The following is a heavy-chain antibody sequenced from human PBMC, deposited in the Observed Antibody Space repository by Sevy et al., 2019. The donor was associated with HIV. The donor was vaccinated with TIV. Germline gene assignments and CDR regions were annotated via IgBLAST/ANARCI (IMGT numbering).Heavy chain of an antibody. CDR1: GFTFSDYY. J-gene: IGHJ4*02. CDR3: ATMYDFWSGLTVDY. Sequence: GGSLRLSCAASGFTFSDYYMSWIRQAPGKGLEWVSYISSSGSTIYYADSVKGRFTISRDNAKNSLYLQMNSLRAEDTAVYYCATMYDFWSGLTVDYWGQGTLVTVSS. CDR2: ISSSGSTI. D-gene: IGHD3-3*01. V-gene: IGHV3-11*01.